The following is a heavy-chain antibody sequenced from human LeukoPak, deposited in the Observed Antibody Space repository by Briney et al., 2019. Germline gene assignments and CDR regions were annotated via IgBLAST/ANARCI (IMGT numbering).Heavy chain of an antibody. Sequence: GGSLRLSCAASGFTFSSYSMNWVRQAPGEGLEWVSSISSSSSYIYYADSVKGRFTISRDNAKNSLYLQMNSLKAEDTAVYYCAKGSVVEDAFDIWGQGTMVTVSS. CDR2: ISSSSSYI. CDR3: AKGSVVEDAFDI. V-gene: IGHV3-21*04. J-gene: IGHJ3*02. CDR1: GFTFSSYS. D-gene: IGHD3-22*01.